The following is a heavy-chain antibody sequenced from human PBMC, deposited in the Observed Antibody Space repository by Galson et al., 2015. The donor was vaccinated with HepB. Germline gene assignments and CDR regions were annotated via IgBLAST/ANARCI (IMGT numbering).Heavy chain of an antibody. D-gene: IGHD5-18*01. CDR1: GFTFGDYA. CDR2: IRSKAYGGTT. Sequence: SLRLSCAASGFTFGDYAMSWVRQAPGKGLEWVGFIRSKAYGGTTEYAASVKGRFTISRDDSKSIAYLQMNSLKTEDTAVYYCTSGKYSYGLGTFDYWGQGTLVTVSS. J-gene: IGHJ4*02. CDR3: TSGKYSYGLGTFDY. V-gene: IGHV3-49*04.